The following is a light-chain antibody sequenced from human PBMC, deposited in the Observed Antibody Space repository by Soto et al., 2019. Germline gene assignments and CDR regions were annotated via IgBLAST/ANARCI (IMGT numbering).Light chain of an antibody. J-gene: IGKJ4*01. CDR2: WAS. CDR3: QQYFRTPT. Sequence: DIVMTQSPDSLAVSLGERATINCKSSQSVLYNSTNQNYLAWYQQKPGQPPKLLIYWASTRESGVPDRFSGSGSGTDFTLTVSSLQAEDVAVYYCQQYFRTPTFGGGTKVEI. CDR1: QSVLYNSTNQNY. V-gene: IGKV4-1*01.